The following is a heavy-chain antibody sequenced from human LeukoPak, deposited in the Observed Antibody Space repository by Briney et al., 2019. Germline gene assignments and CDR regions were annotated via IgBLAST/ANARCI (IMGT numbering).Heavy chain of an antibody. V-gene: IGHV3-7*01. J-gene: IGHJ6*03. D-gene: IGHD6-13*01. CDR2: IKQDGSEK. CDR1: GFTFSSYW. CDR3: ARVKQQLHYYYYMDV. Sequence: GGSLRLSCAASGFTFSSYWMSWVRQAPGKGLEWVANIKQDGSEKYYVYSVKGRFTISRDNAKNSLYLQMNSLRAEYTAVYYCARVKQQLHYYYYMDVWGKGTTVTVSS.